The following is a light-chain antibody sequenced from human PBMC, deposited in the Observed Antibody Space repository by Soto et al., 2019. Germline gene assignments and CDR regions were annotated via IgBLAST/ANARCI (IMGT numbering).Light chain of an antibody. CDR1: QSIRTSY. CDR3: KQYGSLPRT. Sequence: SPANQSWALGDCASRCCRASQSIRTSYLAWYQQKPGQAPRLLIYGASSGTTGIPDRFSGSGSGTDITLTSRRLVPEAFVVYYSKQYGSLPRTFGQGTKVDIK. V-gene: IGKV3-20*01. J-gene: IGKJ1*01. CDR2: GAS.